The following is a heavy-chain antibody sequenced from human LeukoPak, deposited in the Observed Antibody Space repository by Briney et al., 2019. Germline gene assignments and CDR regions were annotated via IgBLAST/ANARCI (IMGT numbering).Heavy chain of an antibody. V-gene: IGHV3-74*01. CDR2: IKSDGKT. D-gene: IGHD3-22*01. Sequence: GGSLRLSCAASGFSFSSYWMHWVRQAPGKGLVWVSRIKSDGKTNHADSVKGRFTISRDNAKNTVSLQMNSLRAEDTGVYYCARAPSEIGGYFPEYFRHWGQGTLVTVSS. CDR3: ARAPSEIGGYFPEYFRH. CDR1: GFSFSSYW. J-gene: IGHJ1*01.